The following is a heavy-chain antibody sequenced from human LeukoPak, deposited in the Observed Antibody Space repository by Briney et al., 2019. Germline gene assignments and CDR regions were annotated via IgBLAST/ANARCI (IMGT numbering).Heavy chain of an antibody. CDR2: VTHTGTT. CDR1: GGSFSGYY. CDR3: ARHRGYTYGDY. V-gene: IGHV4-34*01. J-gene: IGHJ4*02. Sequence: SETLSLTGAGYGGSFSGYYWSWIRQPPGKGLEWIGEVTHTGTTNYNPSLKSRVTISVGTSKNQFSLKLNSVAAADTAVYFCARHRGYTYGDYWGQGALVTVSS. D-gene: IGHD5-18*01.